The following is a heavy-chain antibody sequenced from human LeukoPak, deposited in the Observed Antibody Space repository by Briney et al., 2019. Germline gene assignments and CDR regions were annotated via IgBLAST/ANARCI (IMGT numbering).Heavy chain of an antibody. CDR2: IYYSGST. Sequence: SETLSLTCTVSGGSISSSSYYWGWIRQPPGKGLEWIGSIYYSGSTYYNPSLKSRVTISVDTSKNQFSLKLSSVTAADTAVYYCARLGYGGLDYWGQGTLVTASS. D-gene: IGHD4/OR15-4a*01. CDR1: GGSISSSSYY. J-gene: IGHJ4*02. V-gene: IGHV4-39*01. CDR3: ARLGYGGLDY.